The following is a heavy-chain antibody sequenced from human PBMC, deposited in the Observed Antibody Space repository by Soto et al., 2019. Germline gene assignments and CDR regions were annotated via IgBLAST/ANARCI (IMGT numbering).Heavy chain of an antibody. CDR1: GFTFSSYW. CDR2: IKQDGSEK. J-gene: IGHJ6*02. CDR3: ARDFYERFLEWLSPYGMDV. D-gene: IGHD3-3*01. V-gene: IGHV3-7*05. Sequence: GGSLRLSCAASGFTFSSYWMSWVRQAPGKGLEWVANIKQDGSEKYYVDSVKGRFTISRDNAKNSLYLQMNSLRAEDTAVYYWARDFYERFLEWLSPYGMDVWGQGTTVTVSS.